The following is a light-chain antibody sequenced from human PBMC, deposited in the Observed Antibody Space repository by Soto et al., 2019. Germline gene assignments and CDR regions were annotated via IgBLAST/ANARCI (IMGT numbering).Light chain of an antibody. J-gene: IGKJ1*01. CDR3: LQDYSYPRT. CDR2: GAS. Sequence: IQMTQSPSTLSGSVGDRVTITCRASQTISNYLNWYQQKPGKAPKLLISGASSLQSGVPSRFSGSGSGADFTLTISSLQPEDSATYYCLQDYSYPRTVGQGTKVDIK. CDR1: QTISNY. V-gene: IGKV1-6*01.